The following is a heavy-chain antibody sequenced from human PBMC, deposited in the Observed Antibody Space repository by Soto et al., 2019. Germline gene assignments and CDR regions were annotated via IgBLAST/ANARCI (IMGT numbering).Heavy chain of an antibody. J-gene: IGHJ6*02. CDR1: GYTFTGYY. D-gene: IGHD3-9*01. Sequence: ASVKVSCKASGYTFTGYYMHWVRQARGQGLEWMGWINPNSGGTNYAQKFQGWVTMTRDTSISTAYMELSRLRSDDTAVYYCARGDDILTGYYNYYYGMEVWGQGTTVTVSS. V-gene: IGHV1-2*04. CDR2: INPNSGGT. CDR3: ARGDDILTGYYNYYYGMEV.